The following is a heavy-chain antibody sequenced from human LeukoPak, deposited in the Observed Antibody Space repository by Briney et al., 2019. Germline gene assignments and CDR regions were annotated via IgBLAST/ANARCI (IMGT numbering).Heavy chain of an antibody. CDR1: GFTFSSYA. CDR3: VKDGPQEQWLVRGYYFDY. CDR2: ISSNGSST. Sequence: PGGSLRLSCSASGFTFSSYAMHWVRQAPGKGLEYVSAISSNGSSTYYADSVKGRFTISRDNSKNTLYLQMSSLRAEDTAVYYCVKDGPQEQWLVRGYYFDYWGQGTLVTVSS. V-gene: IGHV3-64D*06. D-gene: IGHD6-19*01. J-gene: IGHJ4*02.